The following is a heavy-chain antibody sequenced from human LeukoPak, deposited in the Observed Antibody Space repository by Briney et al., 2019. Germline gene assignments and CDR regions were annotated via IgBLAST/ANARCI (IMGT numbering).Heavy chain of an antibody. CDR3: AKDLFYGYPSPTFDY. Sequence: GGSLRLSCAASGFTFNSYAITWVRQAPGEGLEWVSCARGIVDSTYYADSVKGRFTISRDNSKNTLYLQMNSLIAEDTAAYYCAKDLFYGYPSPTFDYWGQGTLVTVSS. D-gene: IGHD5-18*01. V-gene: IGHV3-23*01. CDR2: ARGIVDST. J-gene: IGHJ4*02. CDR1: GFTFNSYA.